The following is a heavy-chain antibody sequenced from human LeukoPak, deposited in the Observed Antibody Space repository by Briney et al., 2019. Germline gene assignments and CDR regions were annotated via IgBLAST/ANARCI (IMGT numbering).Heavy chain of an antibody. CDR1: GGTFSSYA. CDR2: IIPIFGTA. J-gene: IGHJ4*02. V-gene: IGHV1-69*05. D-gene: IGHD3-22*01. Sequence: AASVKVSCKASGGTFSSYAISWVRQAPGQGLEWIGGIIPIFGTANYAQKFQGRVTITTDESTSTAYMELSSLRSEDTAVYYCATKGYDSSGYYFDYWGQGTLVTVSS. CDR3: ATKGYDSSGYYFDY.